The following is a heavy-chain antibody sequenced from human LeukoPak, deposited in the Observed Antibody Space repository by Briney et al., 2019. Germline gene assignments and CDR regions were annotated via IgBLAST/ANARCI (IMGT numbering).Heavy chain of an antibody. D-gene: IGHD6-19*01. J-gene: IGHJ4*02. CDR3: AKRSSSGWSDY. CDR1: GFTFSSYG. V-gene: IGHV3-30*18. CDR2: ISYDGSNK. Sequence: RGSLRLSCAASGFTFSSYGMHWVRQAPGKGLEWVAVISYDGSNKYYADSVKGRFTISRDNSKNTLYLQMNSLRAEDTAVYYCAKRSSSGWSDYWGQGTLVTVSS.